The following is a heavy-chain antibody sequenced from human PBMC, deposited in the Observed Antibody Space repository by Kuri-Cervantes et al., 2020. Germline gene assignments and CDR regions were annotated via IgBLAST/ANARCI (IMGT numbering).Heavy chain of an antibody. CDR2: ISWNSGSI. V-gene: IGHV3-9*01. Sequence: SLKISCAASGFTFDDYAMHWVRQAPGKGLEWVSGISWNSGSIGYADSVKGRFTISRDNAKNSLYLQMNSLRAEDTAVYYCARRDVLRFLEWFSHPGDAFDIWGQGTMVTVSS. CDR3: ARRDVLRFLEWFSHPGDAFDI. CDR1: GFTFDDYA. J-gene: IGHJ3*02. D-gene: IGHD3-3*01.